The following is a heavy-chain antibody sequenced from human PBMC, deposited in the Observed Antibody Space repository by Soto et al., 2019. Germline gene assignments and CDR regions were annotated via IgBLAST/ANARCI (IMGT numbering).Heavy chain of an antibody. CDR3: AISPYYNTWYIAFDY. CDR1: AFTFSVSA. D-gene: IGHD3-10*01. V-gene: IGHV3-23*01. CDR2: ISGGGGST. Sequence: GGSLRLSCAASAFTFSVSAMSWVRQAPGKGLEWVSAISGGGGSTDYADSVKGRFTISRDNSKSTLYLQMNSLRAEDTAVYYCAISPYYNTWYIAFDYWGQGTLVTVSS. J-gene: IGHJ4*02.